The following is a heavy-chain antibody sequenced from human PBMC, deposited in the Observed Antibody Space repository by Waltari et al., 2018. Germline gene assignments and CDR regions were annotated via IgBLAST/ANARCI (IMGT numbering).Heavy chain of an antibody. V-gene: IGHV3-23*01. CDR1: GFSFSRYP. J-gene: IGHJ6*02. CDR2: ISGSGAAI. Sequence: EVQLLESGGGLVQPGGSLRLSCAPSGFSFSRYPISWVRQAPGKGLEWVSSISGSGAAIYYADSVKGRFTISRDNSKNTLYLQMISLRAEDTAVYYCAEAGLYVRDYYYDYSMGVWGQGTTVTVSS. D-gene: IGHD3-16*01. CDR3: AEAGLYVRDYYYDYSMGV.